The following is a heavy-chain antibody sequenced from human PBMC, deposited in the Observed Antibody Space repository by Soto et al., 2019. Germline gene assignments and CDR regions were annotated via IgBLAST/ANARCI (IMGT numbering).Heavy chain of an antibody. J-gene: IGHJ3*02. CDR2: ISYDGSNK. CDR3: ARDSPLLHYCSGGSCYSGAFDI. Sequence: GGSLRLSCAASGFTFSSYAMHWVRQAPGKGLEWVAVISYDGSNKYYADSVKGRFTISRDNSKNTLYLQMNSLIAEDTAVYYCARDSPLLHYCSGGSCYSGAFDIWGQGTMVTVSS. CDR1: GFTFSSYA. V-gene: IGHV3-30-3*01. D-gene: IGHD2-15*01.